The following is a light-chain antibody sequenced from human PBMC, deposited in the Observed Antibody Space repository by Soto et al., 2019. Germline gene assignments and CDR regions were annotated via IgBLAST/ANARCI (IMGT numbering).Light chain of an antibody. CDR2: SSS. CDR1: QSLSSDF. CDR3: QQYGRSPLT. J-gene: IGKJ4*01. V-gene: IGKV3-20*01. Sequence: EIVLTQSPGTLSLSPGERAILSCRASQSLSSDFLAWYQQKPGQAPRLLIYSSSNRATGIPDRFSGSGSGTDFTLTISRLEPADFAVYYCQQYGRSPLTFGGGNKVEIK.